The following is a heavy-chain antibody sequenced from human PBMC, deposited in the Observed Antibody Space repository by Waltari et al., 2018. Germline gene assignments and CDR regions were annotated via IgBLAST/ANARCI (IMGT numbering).Heavy chain of an antibody. J-gene: IGHJ4*02. CDR3: ARCYGSVDFDY. D-gene: IGHD3-10*01. CDR2: IYYSGST. Sequence: TLSLTCTVSGGSISSYYWSWIRQPPGKGLEWIGYIYYSGSTNYNPSLKSRVTISVDTSKNQFSLKLSSVTAADTAVYYCARCYGSVDFDYWGQGTLVTVSS. CDR1: GGSISSYY. V-gene: IGHV4-59*08.